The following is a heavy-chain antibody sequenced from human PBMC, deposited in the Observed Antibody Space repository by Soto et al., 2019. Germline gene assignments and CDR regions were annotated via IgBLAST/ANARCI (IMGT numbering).Heavy chain of an antibody. CDR2: IYYSGSA. Sequence: SETLSLTCAVSGGSISSSNYYWGWIRQPPGKGLEWIGTIYYSGSAYYNPSIKSRVTISVDTSKNQFSLKLSSVTAADTAVYYCAGRSASGWYDYWGQGTLVTVSS. D-gene: IGHD6-19*01. J-gene: IGHJ4*02. CDR3: AGRSASGWYDY. V-gene: IGHV4-39*01. CDR1: GGSISSSNYY.